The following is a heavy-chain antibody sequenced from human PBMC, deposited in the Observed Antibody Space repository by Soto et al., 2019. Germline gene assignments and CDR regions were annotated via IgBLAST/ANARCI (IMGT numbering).Heavy chain of an antibody. CDR2: IKGDGSST. D-gene: IGHD1-1*01. CDR3: ARGIPGHYAFDV. V-gene: IGHV3-74*01. J-gene: IGHJ3*01. CDR1: GFTFSNYW. Sequence: EVQLVESGGGLVQLGGSLRLSCAASGFTFSNYWMHWVRQVPGKGLVWVARIKGDGSSTNDADSVKGRFTISRDNAQNTLFVQINSLTAEDTAVYSCARGIPGHYAFDVWGQGTMVTVSS.